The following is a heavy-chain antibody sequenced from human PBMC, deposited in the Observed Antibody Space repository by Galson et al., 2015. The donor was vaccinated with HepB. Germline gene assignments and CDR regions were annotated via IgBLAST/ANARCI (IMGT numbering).Heavy chain of an antibody. CDR3: ARERGSTWTFDY. Sequence: AISGVSVSSNSAAWNWIRQSPSRGLEWLGRTYYRSKWYNDYAVSVSSRITINPDTSKNQFFLQLNSVTPEDTAVYYCARERGSTWTFDYWGQGTLVTVSS. D-gene: IGHD2-2*01. V-gene: IGHV6-1*01. CDR1: GVSVSSNSAA. J-gene: IGHJ4*02. CDR2: TYYRSKWYN.